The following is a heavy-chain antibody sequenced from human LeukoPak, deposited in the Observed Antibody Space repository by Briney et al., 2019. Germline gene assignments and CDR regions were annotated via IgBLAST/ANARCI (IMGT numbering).Heavy chain of an antibody. V-gene: IGHV4-59*08. CDR2: IYYSGST. D-gene: IGHD1-26*01. Sequence: PSETLSLTCTVSGGSISSYYWSWIRQPPGKGLEWIGYIYYSGSTNYNPSLKSRVTISVDTSKNQFSLKLSSVTAADTAVYYCARLKLESSGSYDYWGQGTLVTVSS. CDR1: GGSISSYY. CDR3: ARLKLESSGSYDY. J-gene: IGHJ4*02.